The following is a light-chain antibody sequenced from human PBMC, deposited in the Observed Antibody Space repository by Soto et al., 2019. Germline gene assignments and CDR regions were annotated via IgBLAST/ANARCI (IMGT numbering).Light chain of an antibody. CDR1: SSDVGSFSY. V-gene: IGLV2-14*01. CDR2: EVT. J-gene: IGLJ1*01. CDR3: SSYTTSSSYV. Sequence: QSLLTQPASVSGSPGQSIAISCAGTSSDVGSFSYVSWYQQHPGKAPKLLIYEVTKRPSGVSHRFSGSKSGNTASLTISGLQAEDEADYYCSSYTTSSSYVFGTGTKVTVL.